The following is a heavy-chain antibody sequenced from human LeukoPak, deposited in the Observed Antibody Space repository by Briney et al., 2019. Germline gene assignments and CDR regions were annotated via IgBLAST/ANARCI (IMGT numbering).Heavy chain of an antibody. D-gene: IGHD6-13*01. J-gene: IGHJ4*02. V-gene: IGHV3-48*03. Sequence: PGGSLRLSCAASGFTFSHYEMNWVRQAPGKGLEWVSYISNSGATIYYADSVKGRFTISRDNAKSSLFLQMNSLRAEDTGVYYCARATFSSSGHSYWGQGTLVTVSS. CDR1: GFTFSHYE. CDR3: ARATFSSSGHSY. CDR2: ISNSGATI.